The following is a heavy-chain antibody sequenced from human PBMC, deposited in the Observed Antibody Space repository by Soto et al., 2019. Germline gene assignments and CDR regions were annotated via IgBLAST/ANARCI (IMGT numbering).Heavy chain of an antibody. D-gene: IGHD4-17*01. J-gene: IGHJ6*02. CDR3: ARAHYGDYGYVLDF. V-gene: IGHV4-59*12. Sequence: SETLSLTCTVSGGSISSYYWSWIRQPPGKGLEWIGYIYYSGSTNYNPSLKSRVTISVDTSKNQFSLKLSSVTAADTAVYYCARAHYGDYGYVLDFWGQGTTVTVSS. CDR1: GGSISSYY. CDR2: IYYSGST.